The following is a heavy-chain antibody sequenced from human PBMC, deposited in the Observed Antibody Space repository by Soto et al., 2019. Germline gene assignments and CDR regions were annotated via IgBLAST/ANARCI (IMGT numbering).Heavy chain of an antibody. CDR3: AREVTYYDSRGQDAFDI. CDR2: ISYDGSNK. CDR1: GFTFSSYA. D-gene: IGHD3-22*01. V-gene: IGHV3-30-3*01. J-gene: IGHJ3*02. Sequence: PGGALRLSCAASGFTFSSYAMHWVRQAPGKGLEWVAVISYDGSNKYYADSVKGRFTISRDNSKNTLYLQMNSLRAEDTAVYYCAREVTYYDSRGQDAFDIWGQGTMVTVSS.